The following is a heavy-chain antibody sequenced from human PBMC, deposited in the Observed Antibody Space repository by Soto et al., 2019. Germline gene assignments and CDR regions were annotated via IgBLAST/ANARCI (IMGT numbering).Heavy chain of an antibody. CDR2: ISYDGSNK. CDR1: GFTFSSYA. CDR3: ARDIRDGYNYYYYYGMDV. J-gene: IGHJ6*02. D-gene: IGHD5-12*01. Sequence: QVQLVESGGGVVQPGRSLRLSCAASGFTFSSYAMHWVRQAPGKGLEWVAVISYDGSNKYYADSVKGRFTISRDNSKNPLYLQMNSLRAEDTAVYYCARDIRDGYNYYYYYGMDVWGQGTTVTVSS. V-gene: IGHV3-30-3*01.